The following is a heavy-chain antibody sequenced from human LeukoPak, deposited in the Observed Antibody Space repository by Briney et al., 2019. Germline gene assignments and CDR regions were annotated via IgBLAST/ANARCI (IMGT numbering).Heavy chain of an antibody. J-gene: IGHJ4*02. CDR3: AKAETHSSGYSPLPFDY. CDR1: GFTFSSYA. V-gene: IGHV3-23*01. D-gene: IGHD3-22*01. Sequence: VGSLRLSCAASGFTFSSYAMSWVRQAPGKGLEWVSAISGSGGSTYYADSVKGRFTISRDNSKNTLYLQMNSLRAEDTAVYYCAKAETHSSGYSPLPFDYWGQGTLVTVSS. CDR2: ISGSGGST.